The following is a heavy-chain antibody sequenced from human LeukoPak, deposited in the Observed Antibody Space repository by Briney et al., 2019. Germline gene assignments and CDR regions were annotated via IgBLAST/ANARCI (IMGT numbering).Heavy chain of an antibody. D-gene: IGHD6-13*01. CDR2: INPNSGGT. Sequence: ASVKVSCKASGYTFTGYYMHRVRQAPGQGLEWMGWINPNSGGTNYAQKFQGRVTMTGDTSISTAYMELSRLRSDDTAVYYCARPYSSSWEINQKNNWFDPWGQGTLVTVSS. CDR3: ARPYSSSWEINQKNNWFDP. CDR1: GYTFTGYY. V-gene: IGHV1-2*02. J-gene: IGHJ5*02.